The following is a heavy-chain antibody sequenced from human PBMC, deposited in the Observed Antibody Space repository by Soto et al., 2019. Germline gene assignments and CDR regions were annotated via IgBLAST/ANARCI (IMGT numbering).Heavy chain of an antibody. J-gene: IGHJ6*02. Sequence: QVKLVQSRAEVKKPGSSMRVSCKASEGTFNSYVVSWVRQAPGQGLQWMGGIIPLFGTTNYAHQLEGRVTITADTSTTTAYMELSGLRPGDTAVYYCARGDTIFESSERYYHYGLDVWGQGTTVIVSS. D-gene: IGHD3-3*01. CDR2: IIPLFGTT. CDR3: ARGDTIFESSERYYHYGLDV. CDR1: EGTFNSYV. V-gene: IGHV1-69*06.